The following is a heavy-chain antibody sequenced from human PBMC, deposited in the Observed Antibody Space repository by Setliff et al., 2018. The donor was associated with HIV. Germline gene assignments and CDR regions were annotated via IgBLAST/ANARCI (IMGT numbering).Heavy chain of an antibody. D-gene: IGHD2-2*01. CDR3: ARRAYCSSTTCFDN. V-gene: IGHV3-30*14. CDR1: GFTFGSYP. CDR2: ISYGGGLK. J-gene: IGHJ4*02. Sequence: LRLSCAASGFTFGSYPMHWVRQAPGKGLEWVAVISYGGGLKLYADSVKGRFTISRDTSKNTLYLQMNSLRAEDTAVYYCARRAYCSSTTCFDNWGQGTLVTVSS.